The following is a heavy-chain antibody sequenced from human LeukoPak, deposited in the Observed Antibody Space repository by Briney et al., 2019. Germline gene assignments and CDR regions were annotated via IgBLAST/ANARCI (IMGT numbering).Heavy chain of an antibody. CDR1: GFTFSSYA. V-gene: IGHV3-23*01. D-gene: IGHD1-1*01. Sequence: GGSLRLSCAASGFTFSSYAMSWVRQAPGKRLEWVSAISGSGGSTYYADSVKGRFTISRDNSKNTLYLQMNSLRAEDTAVYYCAKDQYNWNSYDAFDIWGQGTMVTVSS. CDR3: AKDQYNWNSYDAFDI. CDR2: ISGSGGST. J-gene: IGHJ3*02.